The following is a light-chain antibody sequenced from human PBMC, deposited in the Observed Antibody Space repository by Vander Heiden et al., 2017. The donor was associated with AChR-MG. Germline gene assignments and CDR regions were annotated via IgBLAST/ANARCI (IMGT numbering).Light chain of an antibody. Sequence: EIVLTQSPGTLSLSLGERATLSCRASQSISSSYLAWYQQKPSQSPRLLIYGASRRATGIPDRFSGSGSGTDFTLTISRLEPEDFAVYYCQQDGSPLTFGGGTKVEIE. CDR1: QSISSSY. V-gene: IGKV3-20*01. CDR3: QQDGSPLT. J-gene: IGKJ4*01. CDR2: GAS.